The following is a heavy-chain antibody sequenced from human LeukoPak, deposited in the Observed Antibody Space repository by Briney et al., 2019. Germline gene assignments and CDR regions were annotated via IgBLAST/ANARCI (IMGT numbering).Heavy chain of an antibody. CDR2: INHSGST. D-gene: IGHD2-2*02. CDR3: ASLGGVPTAIHFSGR. J-gene: IGHJ4*02. Sequence: SETLSLTCAVYGGSFSGYYWIWIRQPPGKGLEWIGEINHSGSTNYNPSLKSRVTISVDTSKNQFSLKLSSVTAADTAVYYCASLGGVPTAIHFSGRWGQGTLVTVSS. CDR1: GGSFSGYY. V-gene: IGHV4-34*01.